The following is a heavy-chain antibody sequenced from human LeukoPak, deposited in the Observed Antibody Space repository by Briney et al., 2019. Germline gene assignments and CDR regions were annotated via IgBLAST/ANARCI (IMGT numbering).Heavy chain of an antibody. CDR2: INSDGSIT. V-gene: IGHV3-74*01. CDR3: ARSLSGSYDY. Sequence: GGSLRLSCAASGFTFSSYWMHWVRQAPGKGLVWVSSINSDGSITTYADSVRGRFTISRDNAKNTLYLQMNSLRAEDTAVYYCARSLSGSYDYWGQGTLVTVSS. CDR1: GFTFSSYW. D-gene: IGHD1-26*01. J-gene: IGHJ4*02.